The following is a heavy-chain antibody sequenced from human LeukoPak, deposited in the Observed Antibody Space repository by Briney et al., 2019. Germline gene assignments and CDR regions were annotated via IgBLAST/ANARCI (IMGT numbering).Heavy chain of an antibody. CDR1: GGTFSSYA. CDR2: INPNSGGT. V-gene: IGHV1-2*02. J-gene: IGHJ4*02. CDR3: ARAQSAKSGSYLFDY. D-gene: IGHD1-26*01. Sequence: ASVKVSCKASGGTFSSYAISWVRQAPGQGLEWMGWINPNSGGTNYAQKFQGRVTMTRDTSISTAYMELSRLRSEDTAVYYCARAQSAKSGSYLFDYWGQGTLVTVSS.